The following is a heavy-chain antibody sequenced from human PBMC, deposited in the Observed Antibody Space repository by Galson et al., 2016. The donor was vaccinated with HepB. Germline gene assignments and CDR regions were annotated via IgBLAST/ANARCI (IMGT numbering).Heavy chain of an antibody. J-gene: IGHJ4*02. Sequence: SVKVSCKASGGTFSSYPFSWVRQAPGQGLEWMGGIIPIIGTANYAQKFQGRVTITADESTTTAYMELSSLRSEDTAVYYWARGGEDLYIDFWGQGTLVTISS. CDR3: ARGGEDLYIDF. CDR1: GGTFSSYP. CDR2: IIPIIGTA. V-gene: IGHV1-69*13. D-gene: IGHD3-16*01.